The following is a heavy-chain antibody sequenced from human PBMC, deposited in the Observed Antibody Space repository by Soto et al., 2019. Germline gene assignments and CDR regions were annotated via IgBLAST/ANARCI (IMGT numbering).Heavy chain of an antibody. CDR2: IYHSGST. CDR1: GGSISSSNW. D-gene: IGHD2-2*01. CDR3: ASLPVVPAVRPYYYYGMDV. J-gene: IGHJ6*02. Sequence: SETLSLTCAVSGGSISSSNWWSWVRQPPGKGLEWIGEIYHSGSTNYNPSLKSRVTISVDKSKNQFSLKLSSVTAADTAVYYCASLPVVPAVRPYYYYGMDVWGQGTTVTVSS. V-gene: IGHV4-4*02.